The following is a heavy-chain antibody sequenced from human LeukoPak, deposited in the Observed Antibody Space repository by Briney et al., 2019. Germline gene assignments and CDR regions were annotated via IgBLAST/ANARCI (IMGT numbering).Heavy chain of an antibody. CDR3: ARGSVLLWFGDPVASQYFQH. Sequence: SETLSLTCAVYGGSFSGYYWSWIRQPPGKGLEWIGEINHSGSTNYNPSLKSRVTISVDTSKNQFSLKLSSVTAADTAVYYCARGSVLLWFGDPVASQYFQHWGQGTLVTVSS. J-gene: IGHJ1*01. D-gene: IGHD3-10*01. V-gene: IGHV4-34*01. CDR1: GGSFSGYY. CDR2: INHSGST.